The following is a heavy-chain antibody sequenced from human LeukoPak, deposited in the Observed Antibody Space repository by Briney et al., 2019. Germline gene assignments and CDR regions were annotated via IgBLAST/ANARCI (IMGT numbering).Heavy chain of an antibody. Sequence: PSETLSLTCAVYGGSFSGYYWSWIRQPPGKGLEWIGEINHSGSTNYNPSLKSRVTISVDTSKNQFSLKLTSVTAADTAIYYCATYDSLFDYWGQGTLVTVSS. V-gene: IGHV4-34*01. J-gene: IGHJ4*02. D-gene: IGHD3-22*01. CDR3: ATYDSLFDY. CDR2: INHSGST. CDR1: GGSFSGYY.